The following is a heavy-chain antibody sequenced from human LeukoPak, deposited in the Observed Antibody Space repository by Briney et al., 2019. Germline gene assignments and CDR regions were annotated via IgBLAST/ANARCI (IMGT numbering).Heavy chain of an antibody. D-gene: IGHD3-3*01. CDR2: MNPNSGNT. CDR3: ARGLGPDFWSGYAYYYYYYMDV. V-gene: IGHV1-8*01. Sequence: ASVKVSCKASGYTFASYDINWVRQATGQGLEWMGWMNPNSGNTGYAQKFQGRVTMTRNTSISTAYMELSSLRSEDTAVYYCARGLGPDFWSGYAYYYYYYMDVWGKGTTVTVSS. CDR1: GYTFASYD. J-gene: IGHJ6*03.